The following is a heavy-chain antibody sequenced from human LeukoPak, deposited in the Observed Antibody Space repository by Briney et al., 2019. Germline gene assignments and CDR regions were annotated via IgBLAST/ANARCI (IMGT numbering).Heavy chain of an antibody. V-gene: IGHV3-73*01. Sequence: PGGSLRLSCAASGFTFSGSAMHWVRQASGKGLEWVDRIRSKANSYATAYAASVKGRFTISRDDSKNTAYLQMDSLKTEDTAVYYCTYDFWSGNPPRYFDYWGQGTLVTVSS. CDR1: GFTFSGSA. D-gene: IGHD3-3*01. CDR3: TYDFWSGNPPRYFDY. J-gene: IGHJ4*02. CDR2: IRSKANSYAT.